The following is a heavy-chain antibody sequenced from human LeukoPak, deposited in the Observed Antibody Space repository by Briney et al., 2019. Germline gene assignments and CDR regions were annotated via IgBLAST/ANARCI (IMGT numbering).Heavy chain of an antibody. D-gene: IGHD3-22*01. CDR3: AREKGDSSGFDY. V-gene: IGHV1-2*02. CDR2: INPNSGGT. Sequence: ASVKVSCKASGYTFTGYYMHWVRQAPGQGLEWMGWINPNSGGTNYAQKFQGRVTMTRDTSTSTVYMELSSLRSEDTAVYYCAREKGDSSGFDYWGQGTLVTVSS. CDR1: GYTFTGYY. J-gene: IGHJ4*02.